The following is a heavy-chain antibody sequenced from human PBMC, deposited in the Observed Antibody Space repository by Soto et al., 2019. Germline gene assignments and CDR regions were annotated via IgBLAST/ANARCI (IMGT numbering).Heavy chain of an antibody. CDR2: INQDETEI. CDR1: GFNLRRYW. V-gene: IGHV3-7*01. D-gene: IGHD2-15*01. CDR3: ARTIGGIDAF. Sequence: PGGSLRLSCAASGFNLRRYWMHWVRQTPGNGLEWVANINQDETEIYYLASVKGRFTISRDSAQNSLHLQMNILRAEDTALYFCARTIGGIDAFWGQGTLVTVSS. J-gene: IGHJ4*02.